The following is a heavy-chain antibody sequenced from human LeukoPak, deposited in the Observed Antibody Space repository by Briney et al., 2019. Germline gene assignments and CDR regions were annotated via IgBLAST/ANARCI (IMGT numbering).Heavy chain of an antibody. J-gene: IGHJ6*02. D-gene: IGHD5-18*01. CDR3: ARDAVDTANAV. CDR2: INSDGSTT. V-gene: IGHV3-74*01. CDR1: GFTFTTYW. Sequence: PGGSLRLSCAASGFTFTTYWMHWARQAPGKGLVWVSHINSDGSTTSYADSVKGRFTISRDNAKNTLYLQMNSLRAEDTAVYYCARDAVDTANAVWGQGTTVTVSS.